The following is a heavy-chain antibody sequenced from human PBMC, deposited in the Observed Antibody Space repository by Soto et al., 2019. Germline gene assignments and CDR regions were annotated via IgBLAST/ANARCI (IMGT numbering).Heavy chain of an antibody. V-gene: IGHV1-3*01. Sequence: ASVKVSCKASGYTFTSYAMHWVRQAPGQRLEWMGRINAGNGNTKYSQKFQGRVTITRDTSASTAYMELSSLRSEDTAVYYCAREIIDNYDFWSGYPVNMDVWGKGTTVTVSS. CDR2: INAGNGNT. D-gene: IGHD3-3*01. CDR3: AREIIDNYDFWSGYPVNMDV. J-gene: IGHJ6*03. CDR1: GYTFTSYA.